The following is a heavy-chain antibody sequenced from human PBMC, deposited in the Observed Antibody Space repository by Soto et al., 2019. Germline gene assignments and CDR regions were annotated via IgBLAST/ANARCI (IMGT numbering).Heavy chain of an antibody. D-gene: IGHD3-22*01. V-gene: IGHV3-23*01. CDR3: AKDIDYYDSASDY. Sequence: PGKGLEWVSAISGSGGSTYYADSVKGRFTISRDNSKNTLYLQMNSLRAEDTAVYYCAKDIDYYDSASDYWGQGNLVTVSS. CDR2: ISGSGGST. J-gene: IGHJ4*02.